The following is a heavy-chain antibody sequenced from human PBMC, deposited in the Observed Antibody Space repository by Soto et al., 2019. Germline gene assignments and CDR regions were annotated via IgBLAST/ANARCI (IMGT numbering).Heavy chain of an antibody. CDR2: IYYSGST. CDR3: ARGRDSSGYYYLRAYFDY. Sequence: PSETLSLTCTVCGGSISSYYWSWVRQPPGKGLEWIGYIYYSGSTNYNPSLKSRVTISVDTSKNQFSLKLSSVTAADTAVYYCARGRDSSGYYYLRAYFDYWGQGTLVTVPS. D-gene: IGHD3-22*01. CDR1: GGSISSYY. J-gene: IGHJ4*02. V-gene: IGHV4-59*01.